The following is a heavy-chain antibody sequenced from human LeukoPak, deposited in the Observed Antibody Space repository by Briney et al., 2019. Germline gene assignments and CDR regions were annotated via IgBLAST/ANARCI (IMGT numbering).Heavy chain of an antibody. Sequence: KTSETLSLTCTVSGGSISSSSYYWGWIRQPPGKGLEWIGSIYYSGRTYYNPSLKSRVTISVVTSKNQFSLKLSSVTAADTAVYYCARLRYCSSTSCYGYYYYMDVWGKGTTVTVSS. J-gene: IGHJ6*03. CDR1: GGSISSSSYY. CDR2: IYYSGRT. CDR3: ARLRYCSSTSCYGYYYYMDV. V-gene: IGHV4-39*01. D-gene: IGHD2-2*01.